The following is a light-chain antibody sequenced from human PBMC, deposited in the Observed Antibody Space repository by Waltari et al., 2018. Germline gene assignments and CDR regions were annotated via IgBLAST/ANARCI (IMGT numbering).Light chain of an antibody. CDR3: CAYAGKV. CDR1: SNAVGRSNF. CDR2: DDT. J-gene: IGLJ3*02. Sequence: QSALTQPASVSGSPGQSATISCTGTSNAVGRSNFFSWYQQHPGKAPKPIIHDDTERPSGVSDRFSGSKSANGASLTISGLQAEDEAHYYCCAYAGKVFGGGTRLTVL. V-gene: IGLV2-23*01.